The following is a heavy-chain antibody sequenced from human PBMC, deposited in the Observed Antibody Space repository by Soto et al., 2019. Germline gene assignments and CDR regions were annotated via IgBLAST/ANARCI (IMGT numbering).Heavy chain of an antibody. CDR3: VRGDRYGRNAEIEY. CDR1: GGSVSSGSDY. V-gene: IGHV4-61*01. D-gene: IGHD2-21*02. Sequence: SETLSLTCTVSGGSVSSGSDYWSWIRQPPGKGLEWIGFIYYIGSTNYNPSLKSRVTISLDTSKNQLSLKLSSVTAADTAVYYCVRGDRYGRNAEIEYWGQGTLVTVSS. CDR2: IYYIGST. J-gene: IGHJ4*02.